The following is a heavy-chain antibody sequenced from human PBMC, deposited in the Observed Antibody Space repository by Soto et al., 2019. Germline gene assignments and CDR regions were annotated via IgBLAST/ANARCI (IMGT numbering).Heavy chain of an antibody. J-gene: IGHJ4*02. D-gene: IGHD3-16*01. Sequence: PGGSQRLSGAASGFPFSDHYMDWVRQAPGKGLEWVGRTRNKANSYTTEYAASVKGRFTISRDDSKNSLYLQMNSLKTEDTAVYYCARVLTSSGGYYFDYWGQGTLVTVSS. CDR2: TRNKANSYTT. V-gene: IGHV3-72*01. CDR3: ARVLTSSGGYYFDY. CDR1: GFPFSDHY.